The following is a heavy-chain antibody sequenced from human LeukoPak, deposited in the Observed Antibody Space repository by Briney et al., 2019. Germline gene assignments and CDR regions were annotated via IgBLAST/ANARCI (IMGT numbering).Heavy chain of an antibody. J-gene: IGHJ4*02. V-gene: IGHV3-30*02. CDR2: IRYDGSTT. Sequence: GGSLRLSCAASGFTFSSYGMHWVRRAPGKGLEWVSFIRYDGSTTYYADSVKGRFTISRDNSKRMLCLQMNSLRAEDTAVYYCARSESAWAFDNWGQGTLVTASS. CDR3: ARSESAWAFDN. CDR1: GFTFSSYG. D-gene: IGHD3-3*01.